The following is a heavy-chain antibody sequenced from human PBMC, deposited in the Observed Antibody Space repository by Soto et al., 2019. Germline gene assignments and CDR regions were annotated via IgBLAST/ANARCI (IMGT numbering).Heavy chain of an antibody. CDR3: AKDRGDYYGSGK. D-gene: IGHD3-10*01. CDR1: GFTFSSYA. Sequence: EVQLLESGGGLVQPGGSLRLSCAASGFTFSSYAMSWVRQAPGKGLEWVSAISGSGGSTYYADSVKGRFTISRDNSKNTLYLQMYSLRAEDTAVYYCAKDRGDYYGSGKWGQGTLVTVSS. CDR2: ISGSGGST. J-gene: IGHJ4*02. V-gene: IGHV3-23*01.